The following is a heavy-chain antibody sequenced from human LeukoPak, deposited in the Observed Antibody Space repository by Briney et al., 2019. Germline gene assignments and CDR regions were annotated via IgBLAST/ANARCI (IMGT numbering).Heavy chain of an antibody. D-gene: IGHD6-19*01. CDR3: ARVIIAVAGGDYFDY. CDR1: GGSFSGYY. CDR2: INHSGST. Sequence: PSETLSLTCAVYGGSFSGYYWSWIRQPPGKGLEWIGEINHSGSTNYNPSLKSRVTISVDTPKNQFSLKLSSVTAADTAVYYCARVIIAVAGGDYFDYWGQGTLVTVSS. V-gene: IGHV4-34*01. J-gene: IGHJ4*02.